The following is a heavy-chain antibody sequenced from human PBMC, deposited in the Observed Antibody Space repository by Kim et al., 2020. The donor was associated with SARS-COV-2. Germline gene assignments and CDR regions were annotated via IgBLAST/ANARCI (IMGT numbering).Heavy chain of an antibody. V-gene: IGHV4-30-4*01. D-gene: IGHD3-10*01. Sequence: SETLSLTCTVSGGSISSGDYYWSWIRQPPGKGLEWIGYIYYSGSTYYNPSLKSRVTISVDTSKNQFSLKLSSVTAADTAVYYCARAPTGWGGFGEAVSWFDPWGQGTLVTVSS. CDR1: GGSISSGDYY. CDR2: IYYSGST. J-gene: IGHJ5*02. CDR3: ARAPTGWGGFGEAVSWFDP.